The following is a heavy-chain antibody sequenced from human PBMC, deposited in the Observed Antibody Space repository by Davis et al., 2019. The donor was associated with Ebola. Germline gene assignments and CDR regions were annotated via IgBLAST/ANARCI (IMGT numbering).Heavy chain of an antibody. V-gene: IGHV4-31*03. J-gene: IGHJ6*02. CDR1: GGSISSGGYY. Sequence: MPSETLSLTCTVSGGSISSGGYYWSWIRQHPGKGLEWIGYIYYSGSTYYNPSLKSRVTISVDTSKNQFSLKLSSVTAADTAVYYCARGGYCSSTSCYGYYYYGMDVWGQGTTVTVSS. CDR3: ARGGYCSSTSCYGYYYYGMDV. CDR2: IYYSGST. D-gene: IGHD2-2*01.